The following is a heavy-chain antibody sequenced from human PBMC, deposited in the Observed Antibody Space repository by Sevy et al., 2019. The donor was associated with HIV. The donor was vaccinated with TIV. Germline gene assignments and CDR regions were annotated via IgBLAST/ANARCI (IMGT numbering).Heavy chain of an antibody. D-gene: IGHD3-10*01. CDR3: ARLQDYGSGSFSPWFGP. CDR2: LRHSGST. CDR1: GASISSSY. Sequence: SETLSLTCTISGASISSSYWSWIRQSPGKGLEWVGNLRHSGSTHFNPSLSSRVTISLDRSKNQFSLSLTSVTAADTDVYFCARLQDYGSGSFSPWFGPWGQGILVTVSS. J-gene: IGHJ5*02. V-gene: IGHV4-59*01.